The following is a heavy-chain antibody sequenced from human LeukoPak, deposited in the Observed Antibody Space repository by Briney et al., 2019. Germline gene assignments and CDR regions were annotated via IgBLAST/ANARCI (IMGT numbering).Heavy chain of an antibody. CDR3: ARDHFEGKDFYDNYYYYMDV. CDR2: IKQDGSEK. Sequence: GGSLRLSCAASGFTFSSYWMNWVRQAPGKGLEWVANIKQDGSEKYYVDSVKGRFTISRDNAKNSLYLQMSSLRAEDTALYYCARDHFEGKDFYDNYYYYMDVWGKGTTVTVSS. J-gene: IGHJ6*03. D-gene: IGHD3-16*01. V-gene: IGHV3-7*03. CDR1: GFTFSSYW.